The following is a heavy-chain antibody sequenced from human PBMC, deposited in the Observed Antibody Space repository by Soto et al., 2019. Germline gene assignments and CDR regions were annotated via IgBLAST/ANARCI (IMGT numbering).Heavy chain of an antibody. D-gene: IGHD3-16*02. CDR2: ISYDGSNK. CDR1: GFTFSSYA. CDR3: ASLSTGYDDVWGSYRSYIDY. Sequence: QVQLVESGGGVVQPGRSLRLSCAASGFTFSSYAMHWVRQAPGKGLERVAVISYDGSNKYYADSVKGRFTISRDNSKNTLYLIMNSLRAEDTAVSYCASLSTGYDDVWGSYRSYIDYWGQGTLVTVSS. J-gene: IGHJ4*02. V-gene: IGHV3-30-3*01.